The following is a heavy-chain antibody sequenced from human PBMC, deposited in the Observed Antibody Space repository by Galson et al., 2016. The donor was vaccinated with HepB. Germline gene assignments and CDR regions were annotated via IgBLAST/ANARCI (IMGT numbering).Heavy chain of an antibody. CDR3: ARDKSGSWTFDY. J-gene: IGHJ4*02. CDR2: INPSGGST. D-gene: IGHD6-13*01. V-gene: IGHV1-46*01. CDR1: GYTFTSYH. Sequence: SVKVSCKASGYTFTSYHLHWVRQAPGQGLEWMGIINPSGGSTTYAQKFQGRVTMTRDASTSTDYMELSSLSSEDTAGYYCARDKSGSWTFDYWGQGTLVTVAS.